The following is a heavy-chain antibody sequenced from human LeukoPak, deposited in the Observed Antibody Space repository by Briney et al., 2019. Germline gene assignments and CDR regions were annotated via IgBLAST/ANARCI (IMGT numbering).Heavy chain of an antibody. J-gene: IGHJ4*02. D-gene: IGHD3-22*01. V-gene: IGHV3-21*01. CDR3: AREYDSSGYYVN. Sequence: GGSLRLSCAASGFTFSRSDMTWVRQAPGKGLEWVSFISSSSTYIYYADSVKGRFTISRDNARNSLYLQMNSLRAEDTAIYYCAREYDSSGYYVNWGQGTLVTVFS. CDR2: ISSSSTYI. CDR1: GFTFSRSD.